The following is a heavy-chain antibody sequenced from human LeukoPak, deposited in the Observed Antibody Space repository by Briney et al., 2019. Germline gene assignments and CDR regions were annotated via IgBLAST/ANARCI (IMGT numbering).Heavy chain of an antibody. Sequence: AGGSLRLSCAASGFAFSSYDMHWVRQATGKGLEWVSAIGTAGDTYYPGSVKGRFTISRENAKNTLYLQMNSLRAEDTAVYYCAKEGAYCGRDCYAVFDYWGQGTLVTVSS. CDR2: IGTAGDT. D-gene: IGHD2-21*02. CDR1: GFAFSSYD. CDR3: AKEGAYCGRDCYAVFDY. V-gene: IGHV3-13*04. J-gene: IGHJ4*02.